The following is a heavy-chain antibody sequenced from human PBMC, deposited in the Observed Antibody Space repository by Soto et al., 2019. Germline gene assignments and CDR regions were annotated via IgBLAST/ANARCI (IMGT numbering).Heavy chain of an antibody. CDR3: AHYSSTSSFDY. CDR2: IYWDDDK. CDR1: GFSLSTSGMG. Sequence: QITLKESGPTLVKPTQTFTLACTFSGFSLSTSGMGVGWISQRRGKALEWLALIYWDDDKRYSPSLKSRLTSTKDTSKNQVVLTMTNTDPVDTATYYCAHYSSTSSFDYWGQGTLVTVSS. V-gene: IGHV2-5*02. J-gene: IGHJ4*02. D-gene: IGHD6-13*01.